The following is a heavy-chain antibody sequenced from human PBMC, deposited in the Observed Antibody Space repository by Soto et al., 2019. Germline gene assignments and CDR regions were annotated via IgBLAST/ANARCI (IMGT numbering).Heavy chain of an antibody. CDR3: AREVGGLKYDFWSGYGGGWFDP. CDR2: TYYRSKWYN. J-gene: IGHJ5*02. D-gene: IGHD3-3*01. Sequence: SETLSLTCAISGDSVSSNSAAWNWIRQSPSRGLEWLGRTYYRSKWYNDYAVSVKSRITINPDTSKNQFSLQLNSVTPEDTAVYYCAREVGGLKYDFWSGYGGGWFDPWGQGTLVTVSS. V-gene: IGHV6-1*01. CDR1: GDSVSSNSAA.